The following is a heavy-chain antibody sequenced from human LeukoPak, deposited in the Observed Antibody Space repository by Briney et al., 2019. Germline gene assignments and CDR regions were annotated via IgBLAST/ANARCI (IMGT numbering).Heavy chain of an antibody. CDR1: GFTFSSYS. CDR3: ARGASSGWYGFDY. CDR2: ISSSSSYI. V-gene: IGHV3-21*01. D-gene: IGHD6-19*01. J-gene: IGHJ4*02. Sequence: GGSLRLSCAASGFTFSSYSMNWVRQAPGKGLEWVSSISSSSSYIYYADSVKGRFTISRDNAKNSLYLQMNSLRAEDTAVYYCARGASSGWYGFDYWGQGTLVTVSS.